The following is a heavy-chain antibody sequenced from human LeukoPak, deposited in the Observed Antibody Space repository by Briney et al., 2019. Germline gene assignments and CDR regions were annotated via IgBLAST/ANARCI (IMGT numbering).Heavy chain of an antibody. D-gene: IGHD7-27*01. CDR2: MNPNSGNT. V-gene: IGHV1-8*03. J-gene: IGHJ4*02. Sequence: ASVRVSCKASGYTFTSYDINWVRQATGQGLEWMGWMNPNSGNTGYAQKFQGRVTITRDTSISTAYMELSSLRSEDTAVYYCARTPPNWGIDYWGQGTLVTVSS. CDR1: GYTFTSYD. CDR3: ARTPPNWGIDY.